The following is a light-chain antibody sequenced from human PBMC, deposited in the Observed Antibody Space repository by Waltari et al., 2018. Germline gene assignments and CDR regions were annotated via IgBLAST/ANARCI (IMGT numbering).Light chain of an antibody. Sequence: QSALIQPASLSASPGQSITIPCTGTSTDIGAYDFVSWHQQHPGKVPKLIIYDVDIRPSGISNRFSGSKSGNTASLTISGLQAEDDSDYYCSSFTTSKTRVFGGGTRVTVL. CDR1: STDIGAYDF. CDR3: SSFTTSKTRV. J-gene: IGLJ2*01. CDR2: DVD. V-gene: IGLV2-14*03.